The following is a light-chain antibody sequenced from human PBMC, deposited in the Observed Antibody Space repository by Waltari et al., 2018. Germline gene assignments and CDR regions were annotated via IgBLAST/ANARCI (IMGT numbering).Light chain of an antibody. CDR2: GAS. CDR1: QRVSRA. Sequence: EVVFTQSPGTLSLSPGERATLSCRASQRVSRALAWYQQKPGQAPRLLIYGASIRATGIPDRFSGSGSGTDFSLTISILEPADSAMYYCQHYVRLPATFGQGTKVEIK. V-gene: IGKV3-20*01. J-gene: IGKJ1*01. CDR3: QHYVRLPAT.